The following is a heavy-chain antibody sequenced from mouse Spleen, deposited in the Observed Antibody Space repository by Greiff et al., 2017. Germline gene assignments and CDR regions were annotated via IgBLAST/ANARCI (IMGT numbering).Heavy chain of an antibody. CDR3: ALGRGDY. V-gene: IGHV1-19*01. D-gene: IGHD4-1*01. J-gene: IGHJ2*01. CDR1: GYTFTDYY. CDR2: INPYNGGT. Sequence: EVQLVESGPVLVKPGASVKMSCKASGYTFTDYYMNWVKQSHGKSLEWIGVINPYNGGTSYNQKFKGKATLTVDKSSSTAYMELNSLTSEDSAVYYCALGRGDYWGQGTTLTVSS.